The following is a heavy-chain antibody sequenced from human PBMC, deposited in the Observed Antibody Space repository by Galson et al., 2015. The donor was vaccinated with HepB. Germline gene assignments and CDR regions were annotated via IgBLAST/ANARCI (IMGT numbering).Heavy chain of an antibody. CDR3: ARLAAAGRAVKWVRGMDV. V-gene: IGHV3-21*01. CDR1: GFTFSSYS. CDR2: ISSSSSYI. J-gene: IGHJ6*02. Sequence: SLRLSCAASGFTFSSYSMNWVRQAPGKGLEWVSSISSSSSYIYYADSVKGRFTISRDNAKNSLYLQMNSLRAEDTAVYYCARLAAAGRAVKWVRGMDVWGQGTTVTVSS. D-gene: IGHD6-13*01.